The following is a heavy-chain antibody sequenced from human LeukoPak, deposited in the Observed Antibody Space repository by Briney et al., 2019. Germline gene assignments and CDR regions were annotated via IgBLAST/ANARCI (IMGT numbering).Heavy chain of an antibody. Sequence: AGGSLRLSCATSGFAFSSYTMNWVRQAPGKGLEWVSSISSSSSYIYYADSVKGRFTISRDNAKNSLYLQMNSLRAEDTAVYYCARGAYSSSSSFDYWGQGTLVTVSS. D-gene: IGHD6-6*01. CDR2: ISSSSSYI. J-gene: IGHJ4*02. CDR1: GFAFSSYT. CDR3: ARGAYSSSSSFDY. V-gene: IGHV3-21*01.